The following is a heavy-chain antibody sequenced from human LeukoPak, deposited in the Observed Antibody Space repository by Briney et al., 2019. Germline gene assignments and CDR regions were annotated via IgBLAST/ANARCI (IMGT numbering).Heavy chain of an antibody. V-gene: IGHV3-7*01. CDR2: IKQDGSEK. J-gene: IGHJ3*02. CDR1: GFTFSSYW. Sequence: GGSLRLSCAASGFTFSSYWMSWVRQAPGKGLEWVANIKQDGSEKYYVDSVKGRFTISRDNAKNSLYLQMNSLRAEDTAVYYCARNPSEGSSWRGRGAFDIWGQGTMVTVSS. CDR3: ARNPSEGSSWRGRGAFDI. D-gene: IGHD6-13*01.